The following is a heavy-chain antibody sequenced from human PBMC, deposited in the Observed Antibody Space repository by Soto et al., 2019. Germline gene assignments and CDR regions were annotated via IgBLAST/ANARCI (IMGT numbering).Heavy chain of an antibody. J-gene: IGHJ6*02. Sequence: EEQLVESGGGLVQPGGSLRLSCAASGFTVSDHYMTWVRQAPGKGLEWVSVIYSGGSTYYADSVKGRFTISRDNAKNTLYLQXNXLRAEDTAVYYCARXHTVTFPSYAYYGMDVWGQGTTVIV. D-gene: IGHD3-16*01. V-gene: IGHV3-66*01. CDR2: IYSGGST. CDR3: ARXHTVTFPSYAYYGMDV. CDR1: GFTVSDHY.